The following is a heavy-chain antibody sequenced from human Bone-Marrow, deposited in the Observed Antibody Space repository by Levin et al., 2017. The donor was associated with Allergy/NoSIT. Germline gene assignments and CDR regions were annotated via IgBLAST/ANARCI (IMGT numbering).Heavy chain of an antibody. CDR1: GGTFSGYG. J-gene: IGHJ6*02. CDR3: ARDRDWSTMIRGLLYGMDV. CDR2: IMPTFGAA. V-gene: IGHV1-69*13. Sequence: PAASVKVSCKASGGTFSGYGIMWVRQAPGQGLEWMGGIMPTFGAANYAQRFQSRVTITADETTRTVYMELSSLRSGDTAVYYCARDRDWSTMIRGLLYGMDVWGQGTTVTVSS. D-gene: IGHD3-10*01.